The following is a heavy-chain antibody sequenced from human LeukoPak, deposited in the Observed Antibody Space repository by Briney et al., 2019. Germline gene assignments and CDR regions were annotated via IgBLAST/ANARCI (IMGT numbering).Heavy chain of an antibody. CDR2: IDKHGSEK. Sequence: GGSLRLSCAVSGFTFSDYWMRWVRQAPGKGLEWVASIDKHGSEKRYVDSVKGRFTISRDNSKNTLYLQMNSLRAEDTAVYYCAGSEVGAYFDYWGQGTPVTVSS. D-gene: IGHD1-26*01. V-gene: IGHV3-7*03. CDR3: AGSEVGAYFDY. J-gene: IGHJ4*02. CDR1: GFTFSDYW.